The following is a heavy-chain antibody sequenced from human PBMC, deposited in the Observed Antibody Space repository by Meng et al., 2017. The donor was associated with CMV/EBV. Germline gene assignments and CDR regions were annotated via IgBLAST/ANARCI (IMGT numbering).Heavy chain of an antibody. CDR2: ISSSSSYI. J-gene: IGHJ4*02. CDR1: GFTFSSYS. Sequence: GESLKISCAASGFTFSSYSMNWVRQAPGKGLEWVSSISSSSSYIYYADSVKGRFTISRDNTENSIYLHMSTLRAEDTAVYYCATTSGSSYWGQGAQVTVSS. V-gene: IGHV3-21*01. CDR3: ATTSGSSY. D-gene: IGHD6-6*01.